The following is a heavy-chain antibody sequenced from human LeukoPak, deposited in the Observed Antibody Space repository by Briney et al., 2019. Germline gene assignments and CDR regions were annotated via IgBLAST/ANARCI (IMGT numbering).Heavy chain of an antibody. Sequence: SQTLSLTCTVSGGSISSGDYYWSWIRQPPGKGLEWIAYMYYSGSTYYNPSLKSRVTMSVDTSTNQLSLNLTSVTAADTAVYYCAREVSGSDYYRAYDYWGQGTLVTVSS. J-gene: IGHJ4*02. CDR2: MYYSGST. D-gene: IGHD3-3*01. CDR1: GGSISSGDYY. CDR3: AREVSGSDYYRAYDY. V-gene: IGHV4-30-4*01.